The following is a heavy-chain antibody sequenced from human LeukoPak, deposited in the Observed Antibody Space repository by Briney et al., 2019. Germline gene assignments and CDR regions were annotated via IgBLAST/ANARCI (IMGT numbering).Heavy chain of an antibody. CDR2: IYYSEST. J-gene: IGHJ6*03. V-gene: IGHV4-39*01. CDR1: GFSISGTSAD. D-gene: IGHD2-15*01. Sequence: PWAAWSLSCLCSGFSISGTSADWGRGLHVPRLGGAAIGSIYYSESTYYNPSLKSRVTISVDTSKNQFSLKLSSVTAADTAVYYCARVVPYYYYMDVWGKGTTVTVSS. CDR3: ARVVPYYYYMDV.